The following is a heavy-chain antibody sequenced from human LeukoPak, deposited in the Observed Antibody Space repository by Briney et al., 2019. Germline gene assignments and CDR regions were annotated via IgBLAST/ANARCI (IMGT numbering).Heavy chain of an antibody. CDR3: AKVLEVRGVSGY. D-gene: IGHD3-10*01. V-gene: IGHV3-23*01. CDR1: GFSFSNYV. J-gene: IGHJ4*02. Sequence: GGSLRLSCAASGFSFSNYVVTWVRQAPGKGLEWISTISGGDGNTDYAGSVKGRFTISRDNSKNTLYLQMNSLRAEDTAVYYCAKVLEVRGVSGYWGQGTLVTVSS. CDR2: ISGGDGNT.